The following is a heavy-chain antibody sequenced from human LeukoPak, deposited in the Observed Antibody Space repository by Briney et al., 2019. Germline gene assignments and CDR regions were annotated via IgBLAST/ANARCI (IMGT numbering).Heavy chain of an antibody. CDR3: ARAVYYDFWSGSPDDAFDI. CDR2: IKQDGSEK. Sequence: GGSLRLSCAASGFTFSSYWMSWVRQAPGKGLEWVANIKQDGSEKYYVDSVKGRFTISRDNAKNSLYLQMNSLRAEDTALYHCARAVYYDFWSGSPDDAFDIWSQGTMVTVSS. V-gene: IGHV3-7*03. CDR1: GFTFSSYW. D-gene: IGHD3-3*01. J-gene: IGHJ3*02.